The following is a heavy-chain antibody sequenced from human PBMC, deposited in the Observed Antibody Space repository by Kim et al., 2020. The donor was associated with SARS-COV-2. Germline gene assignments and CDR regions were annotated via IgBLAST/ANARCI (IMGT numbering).Heavy chain of an antibody. CDR3: AKRSYYDSSGYYDY. V-gene: IGHV3-23*01. Sequence: ADSVKSRFTISRYNSKNTLYLQMNSLRAEDTAVYYCAKRSYYDSSGYYDYWGQGTLVTVSS. D-gene: IGHD3-22*01. J-gene: IGHJ4*02.